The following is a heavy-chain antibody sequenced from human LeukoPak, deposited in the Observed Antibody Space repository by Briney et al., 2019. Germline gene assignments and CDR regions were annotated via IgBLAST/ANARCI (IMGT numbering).Heavy chain of an antibody. V-gene: IGHV4-59*01. Sequence: KPSETLSLTCTVSGGSISSYYWSWIRQPPVKGLEWIGYIYYSGSTNYNPSLKSRVTISVDTSKNQFSLKLSSVTAADTAVYYCASANIRYCSSTSCYTPPFDYWGQGTLVTVSS. CDR2: IYYSGST. J-gene: IGHJ4*02. D-gene: IGHD2-2*02. CDR1: GGSISSYY. CDR3: ASANIRYCSSTSCYTPPFDY.